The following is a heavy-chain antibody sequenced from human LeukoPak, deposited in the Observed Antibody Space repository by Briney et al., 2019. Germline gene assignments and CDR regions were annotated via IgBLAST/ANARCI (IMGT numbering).Heavy chain of an antibody. CDR3: ARDGPQRYSGYFDY. CDR1: GFTFNDYS. CDR2: ISTTGSTI. D-gene: IGHD5-12*01. V-gene: IGHV3-48*02. Sequence: GGSLRVSCAAAGFTFNDYSMNWVRQAPGKGLEWVAYISTTGSTIYYADSVKGRFTISRDNAKNLLHLQLNTLRDDDTAVYYCARDGPQRYSGYFDYWGQGILVTVS. J-gene: IGHJ4*02.